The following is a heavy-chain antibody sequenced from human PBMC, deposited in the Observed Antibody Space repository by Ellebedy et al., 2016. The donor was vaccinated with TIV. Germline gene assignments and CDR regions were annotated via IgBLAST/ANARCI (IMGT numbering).Heavy chain of an antibody. Sequence: AASVKVSCKASGFTSTTLTIHWVRQAPGQSLEWLGWINGGSGKTKYSQKFQGRVSIIRDASATTSYMELSGLRSDDTAMYYCARNGGDILTDFYFQVWGQGTLVTISS. J-gene: IGHJ4*02. CDR2: INGGSGKT. V-gene: IGHV1-3*01. CDR1: GFTSTTLT. CDR3: ARNGGDILTDFYFQV. D-gene: IGHD3-9*01.